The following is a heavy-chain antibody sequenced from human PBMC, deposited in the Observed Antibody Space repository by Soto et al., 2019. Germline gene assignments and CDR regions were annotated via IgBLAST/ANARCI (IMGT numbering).Heavy chain of an antibody. CDR3: PRAPTIYCSSTSCYADWYFDL. D-gene: IGHD2-2*01. CDR2: ISAYNGNT. J-gene: IGHJ2*01. V-gene: IGHV1-18*01. CDR1: GYTFTSYG. Sequence: QVQLVQSGAEVKKPGASVKVSCKASGYTFTSYGISWVRQAPGQGLEWMGWISAYNGNTNYAQKLQGRVTMTTDTYTSTAYMELRSLRSDDTAVYYCPRAPTIYCSSTSCYADWYFDLWGRGTLVTVSS.